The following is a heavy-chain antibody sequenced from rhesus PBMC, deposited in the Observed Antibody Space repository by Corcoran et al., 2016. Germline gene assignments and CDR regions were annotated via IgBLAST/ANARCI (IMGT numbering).Heavy chain of an antibody. CDR2: ISRSCGSH. CDR1: GGSISSDY. J-gene: IGHJ4*01. V-gene: IGHV4-173*01. CDR3: ASNTVGTVWGSSYLHY. Sequence: QLQLQESGPGLVKPSETLSLTCAVSGGSISSDYCTWIRQPPGKGLEWIGRISRSCGSHDYNPALKSRVTSSTDKSKNQFSLMRSSETAADTAVYYCASNTVGTVWGSSYLHYWGQGVLVTVSS. D-gene: IGHD5-24*01.